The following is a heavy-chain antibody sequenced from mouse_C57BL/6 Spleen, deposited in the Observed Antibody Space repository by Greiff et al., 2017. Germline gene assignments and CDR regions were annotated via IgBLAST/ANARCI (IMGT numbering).Heavy chain of an antibody. V-gene: IGHV1-55*01. D-gene: IGHD3-2*02. CDR2: MYPCSGST. J-gene: IGHJ3*01. Sequence: QVHVKQSGAELVKPGASVKMSCKASGYTFTSYWITWVKQRPGQGLEWIGDMYPCSGSTNYNAKFKSKATLTVDTSSSTAYMQLSSLTSEDSAVYYCATDSSGVRGFAYWGQGTLVTVSA. CDR1: GYTFTSYW. CDR3: ATDSSGVRGFAY.